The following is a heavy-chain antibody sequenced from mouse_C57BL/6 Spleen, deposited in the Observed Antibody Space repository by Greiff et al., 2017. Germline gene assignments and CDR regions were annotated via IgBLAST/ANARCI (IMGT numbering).Heavy chain of an antibody. CDR2: IDPENGDT. CDR1: GFNIKDDY. V-gene: IGHV14-4*01. Sequence: VQLQQSGAELVRPGASVKLSCTASGFNIKDDYMHWVKQRPEQGLEWIGWIDPENGDTEYASKFQGKATITADTSSNTAYLQLSSRTSEDTAVYYCTDGYDDGYWYFDVWGTGTTVTVSS. J-gene: IGHJ1*03. CDR3: TDGYDDGYWYFDV. D-gene: IGHD2-2*01.